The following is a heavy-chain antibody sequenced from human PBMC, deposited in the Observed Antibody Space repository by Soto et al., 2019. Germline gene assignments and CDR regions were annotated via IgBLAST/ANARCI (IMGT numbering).Heavy chain of an antibody. J-gene: IGHJ4*02. V-gene: IGHV1-18*01. CDR2: ISAHNGNT. Sequence: QVHLVQSGAEVKKPGASVKVSCKGSGYAFTTYGITWVRQAPGQGLEWMGWISAHNGNTNYAQKRQGRATVTRETSTSTAYMELRSLRSDDTAVYYCARGRYGDYWGQGALVTVSS. CDR1: GYAFTTYG. D-gene: IGHD1-1*01. CDR3: ARGRYGDY.